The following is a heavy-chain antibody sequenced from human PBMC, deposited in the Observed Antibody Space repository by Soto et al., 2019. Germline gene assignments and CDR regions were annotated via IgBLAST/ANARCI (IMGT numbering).Heavy chain of an antibody. J-gene: IGHJ6*02. V-gene: IGHV4-38-2*02. CDR2: IYHSGST. D-gene: IGHD2-2*01. CDR1: GYSISSGYY. Sequence: SETLSLTCAVSGYSISSGYYWGWIRQPPGKGLEWIGSIYHSGSTYYNPSLKSRVTISVDTSKNQFSLKLSSVTAADTAVYYCARDXVPAAIRTYYYYYGMDVWGQGTTVTVSS. CDR3: ARDXVPAAIRTYYYYYGMDV.